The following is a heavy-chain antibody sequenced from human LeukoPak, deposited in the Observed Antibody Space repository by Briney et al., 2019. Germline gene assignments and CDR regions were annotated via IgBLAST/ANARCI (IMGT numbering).Heavy chain of an antibody. V-gene: IGHV3-23*01. CDR3: AKEPRYSSSNYYYYYMDV. CDR1: GFTFCSYA. D-gene: IGHD6-19*01. Sequence: GGSLRLSCAASGFTFCSYAMTWVRQAPGKGLEWVSGISGSGDSTYYADSVKGRFTISRDNSKKTLYLQMNSLRAEDTAVYYCAKEPRYSSSNYYYYYMDVWGKGTTVTVPS. J-gene: IGHJ6*03. CDR2: ISGSGDST.